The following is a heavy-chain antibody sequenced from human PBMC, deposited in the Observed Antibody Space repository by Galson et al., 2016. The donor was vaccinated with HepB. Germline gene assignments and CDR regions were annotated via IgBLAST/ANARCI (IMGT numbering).Heavy chain of an antibody. Sequence: SVKVSCKASGGTFSSFAVSWVRQAPRQGLEWMGGIIPMFGTPNHAQKFRGRVTITADESTSTAYMELSSLRSQDTAVYFCASHTRGQYDSGRYEFNYWGQGTLVTVSS. J-gene: IGHJ4*02. V-gene: IGHV1-69*13. CDR1: GGTFSSFA. CDR3: ASHTRGQYDSGRYEFNY. CDR2: IIPMFGTP. D-gene: IGHD3-10*01.